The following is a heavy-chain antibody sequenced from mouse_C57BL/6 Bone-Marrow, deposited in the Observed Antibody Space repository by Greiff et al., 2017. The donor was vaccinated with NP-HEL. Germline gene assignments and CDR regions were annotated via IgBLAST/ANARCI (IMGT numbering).Heavy chain of an antibody. J-gene: IGHJ2*01. Sequence: EVKLVESGAELVRPGASVKLSCTASGFNIKDDYMHWVKQRPEQGLEWIGWIDPENGDTEYASKFQGKATITADTSSNTAYLQLSSLTSEDTAVYYCTTYYYGSSYSYWGQGTTLTVSS. D-gene: IGHD1-1*01. CDR2: IDPENGDT. CDR1: GFNIKDDY. V-gene: IGHV14-4*01. CDR3: TTYYYGSSYSY.